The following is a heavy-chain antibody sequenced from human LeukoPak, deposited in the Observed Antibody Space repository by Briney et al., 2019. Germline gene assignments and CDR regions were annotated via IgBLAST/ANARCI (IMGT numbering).Heavy chain of an antibody. CDR3: ARGNAN. Sequence: SETLSLTCTVSGGSINSYYWSWIRQPPGKGLEWIGYISYSENTNYNPSLKSRVTISLATSKNQFFLKLSSVTAADTALYYCARGNANWGQGTLVTVSS. J-gene: IGHJ4*02. V-gene: IGHV4-59*01. CDR1: GGSINSYY. CDR2: ISYSENT.